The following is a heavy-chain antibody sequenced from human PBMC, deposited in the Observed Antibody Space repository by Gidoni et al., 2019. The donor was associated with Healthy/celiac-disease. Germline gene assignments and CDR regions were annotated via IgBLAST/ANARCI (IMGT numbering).Heavy chain of an antibody. Sequence: QVQLQESGPGLVKPSETLSLTCTVPGGSVSSGSYYWSWIRQPPGKGLEWIGYIYYSGSTNYNPSLKSRVTISVDTSKNQFSLKLSSVTAADTAVYYCARGGRNDAFDIWGQGTMVTVSS. J-gene: IGHJ3*02. CDR1: GGSVSSGSYY. V-gene: IGHV4-61*01. CDR2: IYYSGST. D-gene: IGHD3-10*01. CDR3: ARGGRNDAFDI.